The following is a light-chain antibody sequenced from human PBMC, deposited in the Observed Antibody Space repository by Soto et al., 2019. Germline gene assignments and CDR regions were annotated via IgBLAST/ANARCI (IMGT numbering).Light chain of an antibody. Sequence: DIQMTQSPSTLSASVGDRVTITCRASQSISSWLAWYQQKPGKAPKLLIYKASSLESGVPSRFSGSGSGTEFTLTISSLQPDDFANYYCQQYTWTFGQGTKVEIK. V-gene: IGKV1-5*03. CDR3: QQYTWT. CDR1: QSISSW. CDR2: KAS. J-gene: IGKJ1*01.